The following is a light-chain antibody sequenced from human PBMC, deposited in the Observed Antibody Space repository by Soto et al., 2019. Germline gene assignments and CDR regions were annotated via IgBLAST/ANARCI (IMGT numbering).Light chain of an antibody. V-gene: IGLV2-14*03. CDR2: DVS. J-gene: IGLJ2*01. CDR3: SSYTTISTLVV. CDR1: SSDVGAYNY. Sequence: QSALTQPASVSGSPGQSITISCTGTSSDVGAYNYVSWYQQHPGKAPKLMIYDVSNRPSGVSNRFSGSKSGNTASLTISGLQDEDEAAYYCSSYTTISTLVVFGGGTKLTVL.